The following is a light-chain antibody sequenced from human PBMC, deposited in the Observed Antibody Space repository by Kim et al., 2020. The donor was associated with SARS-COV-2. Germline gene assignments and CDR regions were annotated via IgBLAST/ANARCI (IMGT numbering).Light chain of an antibody. Sequence: APGKTARITCGGNNVGSKSVPWYQPKPGQAPVLVIYYDSDRPSGIPERFSGSNSGNTATLTISRVEAGDEADYYCQVWDSSSDHPVFGGGTQLTVL. CDR3: QVWDSSSDHPV. V-gene: IGLV3-21*04. J-gene: IGLJ2*01. CDR2: YDS. CDR1: NVGSKS.